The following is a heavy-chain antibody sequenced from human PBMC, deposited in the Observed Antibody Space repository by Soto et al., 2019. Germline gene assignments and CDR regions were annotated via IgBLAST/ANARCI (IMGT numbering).Heavy chain of an antibody. V-gene: IGHV4-39*01. CDR1: GGSISSSSYY. CDR2: IYYSGST. D-gene: IGHD3-22*01. Sequence: QLQLQESGPGLVKPSETLSLTCTVSGGSISSSSYYWGWIRQPPGKGLEWIGSIYYSGSTYYNPSLKSRVTISVDTSKNQFSLKLSSVTAADTAVYYCARHLSPYYYDSRGYYTYFDYWGQGTLVTVSS. CDR3: ARHLSPYYYDSRGYYTYFDY. J-gene: IGHJ4*02.